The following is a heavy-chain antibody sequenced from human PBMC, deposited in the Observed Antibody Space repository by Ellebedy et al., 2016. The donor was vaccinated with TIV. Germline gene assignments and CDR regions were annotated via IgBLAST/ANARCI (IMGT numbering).Heavy chain of an antibody. J-gene: IGHJ4*02. V-gene: IGHV4-4*02. D-gene: IGHD3-22*01. CDR1: GGSVNSNNW. CDR3: ASRYYYETSGEYGDY. CDR2: IHRNGNT. Sequence: MPGGSLRLSCVVSGGSVNSNNWWYWVRQPPGKGLEWIGEIHRNGNTNYNPSLKSRVTISLDKSNNRFSLKVTSVTAADTALYYCASRYYYETSGEYGDYWGQGTLVTVSS.